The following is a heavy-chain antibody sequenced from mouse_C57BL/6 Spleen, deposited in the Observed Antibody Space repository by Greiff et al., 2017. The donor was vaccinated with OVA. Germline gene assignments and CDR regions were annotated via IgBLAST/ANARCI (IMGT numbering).Heavy chain of an antibody. D-gene: IGHD2-5*01. V-gene: IGHV5-16*01. J-gene: IGHJ4*01. CDR3: AREGDSNYVGAMDY. CDR1: GFTFSDYY. CDR2: INYDGSST. Sequence: EVQRVESEGGLVQPGSSMKLSCTASGFTFSDYYMAWVRQVPEKGLEWVANINYDGSSTYYLDSLKSRFIISRDNAKNILYLQMSSLKSEDTATYYCAREGDSNYVGAMDYWGQGTSVTVSS.